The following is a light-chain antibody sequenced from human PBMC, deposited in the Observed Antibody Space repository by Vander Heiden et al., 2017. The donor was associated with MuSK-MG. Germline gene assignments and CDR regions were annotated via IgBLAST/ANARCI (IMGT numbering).Light chain of an antibody. CDR2: KDS. V-gene: IGLV3-27*01. Sequence: YALTQPSSVSVSPGQTARLTCSGDVLGRKYARWFQQKPGQAPLVMIYKDSERPSGIPERFSGSSSGTTITLTISGAQVEDEAEYYCYCATDNYLGLFGGGTKLTVL. CDR1: VLGRKY. CDR3: YCATDNYLGL. J-gene: IGLJ2*01.